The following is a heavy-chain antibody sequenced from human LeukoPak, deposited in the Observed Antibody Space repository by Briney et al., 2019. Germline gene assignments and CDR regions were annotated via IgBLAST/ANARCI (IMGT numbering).Heavy chain of an antibody. CDR2: IYYSGST. CDR3: ARHGGSWAVLPGY. Sequence: PSETLSLTCTVSGGSISSSSYYWGWIRQPPGKGLEWIGSIYYSGSTYYNPSLKSRVTISVDTSKNQFSLKLSSVTAADTAVYYCARHGGSWAVLPGYWGQGTLVTVSS. D-gene: IGHD6-13*01. CDR1: GGSISSSSYY. V-gene: IGHV4-39*01. J-gene: IGHJ4*02.